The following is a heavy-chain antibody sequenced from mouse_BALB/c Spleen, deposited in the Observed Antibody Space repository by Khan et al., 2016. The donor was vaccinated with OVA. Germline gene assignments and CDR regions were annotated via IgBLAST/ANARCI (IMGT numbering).Heavy chain of an antibody. Sequence: EVQVVESGGDLVKPGGSLKLSCAASGFTFSSYSMSWVRPTPDKRLEWVASISSGGDYTYYPDIVKGRFTISRDNAKNTLYLEMSRLKSEVTAMYYWGSYLTGSLAYWGQGTLVTGSA. D-gene: IGHD4-1*01. J-gene: IGHJ3*01. V-gene: IGHV5-6*01. CDR1: GFTFSSYS. CDR3: GSYLTGSLAY. CDR2: ISSGGDYT.